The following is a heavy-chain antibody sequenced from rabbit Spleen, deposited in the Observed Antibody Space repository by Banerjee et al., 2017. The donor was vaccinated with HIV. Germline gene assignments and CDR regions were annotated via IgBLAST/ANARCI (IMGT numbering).Heavy chain of an antibody. CDR1: GFSFSSVYW. CDR2: IFGGSTGST. V-gene: IGHV1S40*01. J-gene: IGHJ3*01. Sequence: QSLEESGGDLVNPGASLTLTCTASGFSFSSVYWIYWVRQAPGKGLEWIGTIFGGSTGSTYYASWAKGRFTVSKTSSTTVTLEMTSLTAADTATYFCTRDFDFWGQGTLVTVS. CDR3: TRDFDF. D-gene: IGHD2-1*01.